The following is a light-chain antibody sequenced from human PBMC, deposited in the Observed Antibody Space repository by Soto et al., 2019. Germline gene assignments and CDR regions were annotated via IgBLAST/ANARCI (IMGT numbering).Light chain of an antibody. CDR1: QSISRF. CDR2: DAS. Sequence: DIQMTQSPSSLSAFVGDRVTITCRASQSISRFLAWYQQKPGKAPKLLIYDASSLQSGVPSRFSGSGSGTEFTLTISSLQPDDFATYYCQQYISYSTFGGGTKLEI. CDR3: QQYISYST. J-gene: IGKJ4*01. V-gene: IGKV1-5*01.